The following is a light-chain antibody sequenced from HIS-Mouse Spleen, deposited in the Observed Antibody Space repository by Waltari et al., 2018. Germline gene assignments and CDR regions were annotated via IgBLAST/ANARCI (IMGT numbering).Light chain of an antibody. CDR2: DGS. CDR1: SSDVGGYNY. Sequence: QSALTQPRSVSGSPGQSVTISCTGTSSDVGGYNYVPWYQQHPGKAPKLMIYDGSKRPSGVPDRFSGSKSGNTASLTISGLQAEDEADYYCCSYAGSYTFEVVFGGGTKLTVL. V-gene: IGLV2-11*01. J-gene: IGLJ2*01. CDR3: CSYAGSYTFEVV.